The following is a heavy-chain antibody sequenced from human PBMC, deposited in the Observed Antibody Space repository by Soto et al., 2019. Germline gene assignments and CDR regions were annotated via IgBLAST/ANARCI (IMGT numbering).Heavy chain of an antibody. CDR1: GFTFSSYA. Sequence: PGGSLRLSCAASGFTFSSYAMHWVRQAPGKGLEWVAAIWYDGGNEYHADSVKGRFTISRDNSKNTLYLQMNSLRAEDTAVYYGASERIAGAINYWGQGTLVTASS. V-gene: IGHV3-33*01. D-gene: IGHD6-25*01. CDR2: IWYDGGNE. J-gene: IGHJ4*02. CDR3: ASERIAGAINY.